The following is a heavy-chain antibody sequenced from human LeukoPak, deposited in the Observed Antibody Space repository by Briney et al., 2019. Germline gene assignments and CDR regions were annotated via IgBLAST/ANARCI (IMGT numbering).Heavy chain of an antibody. V-gene: IGHV4-30-2*06. J-gene: IGHJ4*02. CDR1: GGSISSGVYY. CDR3: ARDLGVGSALDY. CDR2: IYHSGST. D-gene: IGHD3-3*01. Sequence: SQTLSLTCTVSGGSISSGVYYWSWIRQSPGKGLEWIGFIYHSGSTYYNPSPKSRVTISVDRSKNQFSLKLSSVTAADTAVYYCARDLGVGSALDYWGQGTLVTVSS.